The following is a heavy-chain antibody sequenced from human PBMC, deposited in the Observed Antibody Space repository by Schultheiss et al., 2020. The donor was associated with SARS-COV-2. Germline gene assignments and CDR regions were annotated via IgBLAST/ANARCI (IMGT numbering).Heavy chain of an antibody. CDR2: IWYDGSNK. D-gene: IGHD4-11*01. CDR1: GFTFNNCW. CDR3: ARTTGYYYGMDV. J-gene: IGHJ6*02. V-gene: IGHV3-33*08. Sequence: GESLKISCAASGFTFNNCWMHWVRQAPGKGLEWVAVIWYDGSNKYYADSVKGRFTISRDNSKNTLYLQMNSLRAEDTAVYYCARTTGYYYGMDVWGQGTTVTVSS.